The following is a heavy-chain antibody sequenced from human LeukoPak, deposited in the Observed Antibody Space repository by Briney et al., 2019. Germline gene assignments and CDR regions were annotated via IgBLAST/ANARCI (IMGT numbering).Heavy chain of an antibody. D-gene: IGHD2/OR15-2a*01. CDR1: GYTFTGYC. Sequence: ASVKVSCKASGYTFTGYCMHWVRQAPGQGLEWMGWINPNSGGTNYAQTFQGRVTMTTDTSISTAYMELSRLRSDDTAVYYCARDGRVGLFYENWFDPWGQGTLVTVSS. J-gene: IGHJ5*02. V-gene: IGHV1-2*02. CDR3: ARDGRVGLFYENWFDP. CDR2: INPNSGGT.